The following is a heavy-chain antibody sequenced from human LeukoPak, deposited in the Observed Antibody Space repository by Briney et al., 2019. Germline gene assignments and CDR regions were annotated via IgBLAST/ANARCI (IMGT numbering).Heavy chain of an antibody. CDR2: ISGYSSNT. Sequence: ASVKVSCKAYGYSFMSHGITWVRQAPGQGLEWMGWISGYSSNTNYAQRLQGRVTMTTDTSTTTAYMELRSLRSDDTAVYYCAAFPLWFGDFLSSTRRDAFGIWGQGTMVTVSS. V-gene: IGHV1-18*01. CDR3: AAFPLWFGDFLSSTRRDAFGI. CDR1: GYSFMSHG. J-gene: IGHJ3*02. D-gene: IGHD3-10*01.